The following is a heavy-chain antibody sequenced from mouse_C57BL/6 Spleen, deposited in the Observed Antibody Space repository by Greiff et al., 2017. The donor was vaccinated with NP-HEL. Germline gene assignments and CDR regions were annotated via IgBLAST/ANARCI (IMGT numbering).Heavy chain of an antibody. CDR1: GFTFSSYA. D-gene: IGHD1-1*01. CDR3: ARETYYYGSRGRYFDV. V-gene: IGHV5-4*01. CDR2: ISDGGSYT. Sequence: EVQLQESGGGLVKPGGTLKLSCAASGFTFSSYAMSWVRQTPEKRLEWVATISDGGSYTYYPDNVKGRFTISRDNAKNNLYLQMSHLKSEDTAMYYCARETYYYGSRGRYFDVWGTGTTVTVSS. J-gene: IGHJ1*03.